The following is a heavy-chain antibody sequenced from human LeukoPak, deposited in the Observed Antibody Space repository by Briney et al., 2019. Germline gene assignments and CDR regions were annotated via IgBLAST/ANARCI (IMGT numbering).Heavy chain of an antibody. V-gene: IGHV3-7*01. CDR1: GFTFSSYW. CDR2: IIQDGSKK. D-gene: IGHD6-13*01. Sequence: GGSLRLSFEASGFTFSSYWMNWVRQAPGKGLEWVASIIQDGSKKYYLDSVKGRFTISRDNAKNSLYLQMNSLRAEDTAVYYCVRAIAAADGYWGQGTLVTVSS. CDR3: VRAIAAADGY. J-gene: IGHJ4*02.